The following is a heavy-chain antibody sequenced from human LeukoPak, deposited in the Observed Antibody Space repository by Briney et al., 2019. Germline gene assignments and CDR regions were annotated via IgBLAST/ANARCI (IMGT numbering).Heavy chain of an antibody. D-gene: IGHD4-17*01. CDR2: IYYSGST. CDR3: ARETTDYGGRLFDY. V-gene: IGHV4-59*12. J-gene: IGHJ4*02. CDR1: GGSISSYY. Sequence: SETLSLTCTVSGGSISSYYWSWIRQPPGKGLEWIGYIYYSGSTNYNPSLKSRVTISVDTSKNQFSLKLSSVTAADTAVYYCARETTDYGGRLFDYWGQGTLVTVSS.